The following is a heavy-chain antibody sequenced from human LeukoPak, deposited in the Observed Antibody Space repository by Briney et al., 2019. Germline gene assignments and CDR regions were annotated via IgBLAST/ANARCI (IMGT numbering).Heavy chain of an antibody. Sequence: PGGSLRLSCAASGFTFSSYAMHWVRQAPGKGLEWVAVISYGGSNKYYADSVKGRFTISRDNSKNTLYLQMNSLRAEDTAVYYCARDSRAAGLAFDYWGQGTLVTVSS. J-gene: IGHJ4*02. D-gene: IGHD3-10*01. V-gene: IGHV3-30*04. CDR2: ISYGGSNK. CDR3: ARDSRAAGLAFDY. CDR1: GFTFSSYA.